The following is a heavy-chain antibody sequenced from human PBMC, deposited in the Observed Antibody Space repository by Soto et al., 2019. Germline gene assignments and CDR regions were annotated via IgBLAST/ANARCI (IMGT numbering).Heavy chain of an antibody. CDR3: ARGYDSSGTLSFFDY. CDR1: GGSISSGGYY. J-gene: IGHJ4*02. D-gene: IGHD3-22*01. CDR2: IYYSGST. Sequence: PSETLSLTCTVSGGSISSGGYYWSWIRQHPGKGLEWIGYIYYSGSTYYNPSLKSRVTISVDTSKNQFSLKLSSVTAADTAVYYCARGYDSSGTLSFFDYWGQGTLVTVSS. V-gene: IGHV4-31*03.